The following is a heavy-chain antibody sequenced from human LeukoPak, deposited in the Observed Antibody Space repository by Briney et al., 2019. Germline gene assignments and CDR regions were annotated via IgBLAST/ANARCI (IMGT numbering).Heavy chain of an antibody. CDR1: GGSISSGGYY. J-gene: IGHJ6*03. Sequence: SETLSLTCTVSGGSISSGGYYWSWIRQHPGKGLEWIGYIYYSGSTYYNPSLKSRVTISVDTSKNQFSLKLSSVTAADTAVYYCASGSRAPYYYYYMDVWGKGTTVTVSS. CDR3: ASGSRAPYYYYYMDV. CDR2: IYYSGST. V-gene: IGHV4-31*03. D-gene: IGHD3-10*01.